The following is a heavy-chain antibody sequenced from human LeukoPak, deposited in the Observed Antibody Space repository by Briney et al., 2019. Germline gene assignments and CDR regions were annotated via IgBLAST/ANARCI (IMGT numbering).Heavy chain of an antibody. CDR3: ARARMITFGGSSPYFDY. D-gene: IGHD3-16*01. Sequence: PSETLSLTCTVSGGSISSYYWSWIRQPPGKGLEWSGYIYYSGSTNYNPSLKSRVTISVDTSKNQFSLKLSSVTAADTAVYYCARARMITFGGSSPYFDYWGQGTLVTVSS. CDR1: GGSISSYY. J-gene: IGHJ4*02. CDR2: IYYSGST. V-gene: IGHV4-59*01.